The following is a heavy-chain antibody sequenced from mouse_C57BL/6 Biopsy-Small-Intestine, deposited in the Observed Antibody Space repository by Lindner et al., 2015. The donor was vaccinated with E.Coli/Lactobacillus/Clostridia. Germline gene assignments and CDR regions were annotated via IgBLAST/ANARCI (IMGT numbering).Heavy chain of an antibody. D-gene: IGHD2-1*01. V-gene: IGHV5-17*01. CDR2: ISSGSSTI. J-gene: IGHJ3*01. CDR1: GFTFSDCG. CDR3: ARPEGNWFAN. Sequence: EVQLQESGGGLVKPGGSLKLSCAASGFTFSDCGMHWVRQAPEKGLEWVAYISSGSSTIYYADTMKGRFTISRDNAKNTLFLQMTSLRSEDTAMYYCARPEGNWFANWGQGDSGHCLC.